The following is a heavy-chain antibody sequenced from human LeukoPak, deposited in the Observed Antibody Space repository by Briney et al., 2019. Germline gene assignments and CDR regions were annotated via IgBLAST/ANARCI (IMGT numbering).Heavy chain of an antibody. CDR3: ARRLTAEV. V-gene: IGHV5-51*01. J-gene: IGHJ4*02. D-gene: IGHD7-27*01. CDR2: IYPGDSDT. Sequence: GSRKISCKGSGYIFTNYWIGWVRQLPGEGLEWMGIIYPGDSDTRYSPSFQGRVTISADYSINTAYLQWSSLKASDTAIYYCARRLTAEVWGQGTLVTVSS. CDR1: GYIFTNYW.